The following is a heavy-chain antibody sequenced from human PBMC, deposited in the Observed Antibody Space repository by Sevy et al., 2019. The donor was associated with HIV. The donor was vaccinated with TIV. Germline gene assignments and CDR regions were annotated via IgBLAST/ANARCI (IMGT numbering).Heavy chain of an antibody. D-gene: IGHD3-22*01. CDR2: IIPIFGTA. CDR1: GGTFSSYA. Sequence: ASVKVSCKASGGTFSSYAISWVRQAPGQELEWMGGIIPIFGTANYAQKFQGRVTITADKSTSTAYMELSSLRSEDTAVYYCARRYYDSSGPVKAAAAFDIWGQGTMVTVSS. V-gene: IGHV1-69*06. CDR3: ARRYYDSSGPVKAAAAFDI. J-gene: IGHJ3*02.